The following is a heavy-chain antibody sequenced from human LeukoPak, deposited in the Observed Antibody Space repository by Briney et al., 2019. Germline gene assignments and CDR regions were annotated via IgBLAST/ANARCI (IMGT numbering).Heavy chain of an antibody. D-gene: IGHD1-1*01. CDR1: GFTFGDYA. CDR3: TRASLGMMYYFDY. CDR2: IRSKAYGGTT. J-gene: IGHJ4*02. V-gene: IGHV3-49*04. Sequence: GGSLRLSCTVSGFTFGDYAMSWVRQAPGKGLEWVGFIRSKAYGGTTEYAASVKGRSTISRDDSKSIAYLQMNSLKTEDTAVYYCTRASLGMMYYFDYWGQGTLVTVSS.